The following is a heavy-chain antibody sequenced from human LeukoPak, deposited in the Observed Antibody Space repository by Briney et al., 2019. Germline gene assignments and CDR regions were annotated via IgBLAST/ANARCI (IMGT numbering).Heavy chain of an antibody. CDR3: ARDAPQVPAAGVLAS. D-gene: IGHD6-13*01. J-gene: IGHJ5*02. CDR1: GFTVSDNY. V-gene: IGHV3-53*01. Sequence: GGSLRLSCAASGFTVSDNYMSWGRQAPGKGLEWVSVMYSGGETYYADSVKGRFTFSRDISKNTLYLQMNGLRTEDTAMYYCARDAPQVPAAGVLASWGQGTLVTVSS. CDR2: MYSGGET.